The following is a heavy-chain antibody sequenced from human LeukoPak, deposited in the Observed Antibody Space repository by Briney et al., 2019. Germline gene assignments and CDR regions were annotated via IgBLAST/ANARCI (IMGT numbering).Heavy chain of an antibody. CDR3: ARDSRPYGSGSYSSYYYGMDV. V-gene: IGHV1-2*02. J-gene: IGHJ6*02. D-gene: IGHD3-10*01. CDR1: GYTFTGYY. CDR2: INPNSGGT. Sequence: ASVKVSCKASGYTFTGYYMHWVRQAPGQGLEWMGWINPNSGGTNYAQKFQGRVTMTEDTSTDTAYMELSSLRSEDTAVYYCARDSRPYGSGSYSSYYYGMDVWGQGTTVTVSS.